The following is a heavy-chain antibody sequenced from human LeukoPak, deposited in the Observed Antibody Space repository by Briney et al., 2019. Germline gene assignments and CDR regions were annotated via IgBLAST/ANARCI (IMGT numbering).Heavy chain of an antibody. CDR1: GFIFDDYA. D-gene: IGHD2-15*01. Sequence: PGGSLRLSCAASGFIFDDYAMHWVRQAPGKGLEWVSGISWNSGSIGYADSVQGRFTISRDNAKNSLYLEMNSLRTEDTALYYCAKDIDRLDCSGGRCYGEIYGMDVWGQGTTVTVSS. V-gene: IGHV3-9*01. J-gene: IGHJ6*02. CDR3: AKDIDRLDCSGGRCYGEIYGMDV. CDR2: ISWNSGSI.